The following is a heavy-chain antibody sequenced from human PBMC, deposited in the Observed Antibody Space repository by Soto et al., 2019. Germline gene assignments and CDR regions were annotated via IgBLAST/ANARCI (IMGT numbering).Heavy chain of an antibody. Sequence: GGSLRLSCAVSGFTFSRYGMLWVRQAPGKGLEWLAVISYDGGEKNYLDAAKGRFTISRDNSKNTLYLQMNSLRPDDTALYYCAKGGGAENGWFLDHWGQGTPVTVSS. J-gene: IGHJ4*02. CDR2: ISYDGGEK. D-gene: IGHD6-19*01. V-gene: IGHV3-30*18. CDR1: GFTFSRYG. CDR3: AKGGGAENGWFLDH.